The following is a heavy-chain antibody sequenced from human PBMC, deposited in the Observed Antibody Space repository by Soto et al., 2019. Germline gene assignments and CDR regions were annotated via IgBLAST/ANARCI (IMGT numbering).Heavy chain of an antibody. V-gene: IGHV3-21*01. CDR3: RIWGAKWDSSGYYYAPDVNFDY. CDR1: GFTFSSYS. Sequence: GGSLRLSCAASGFTFSSYSMNWVRQAPWKGLEWVSSISSSSSYIYYADSVKGRFTISRDNAKNSLYLQMNGLRAEDTAVYYCRIWGAKWDSSGYYYAPDVNFDYSGQGTLLAVSS. CDR2: ISSSSSYI. D-gene: IGHD3-22*01. J-gene: IGHJ4*02.